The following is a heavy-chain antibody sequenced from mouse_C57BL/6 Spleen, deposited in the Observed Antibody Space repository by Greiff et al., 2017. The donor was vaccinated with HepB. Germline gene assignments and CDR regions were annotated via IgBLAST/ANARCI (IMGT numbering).Heavy chain of an antibody. CDR2: INYDGSST. Sequence: EVHLVESEGGLVQPGSSMKLSCTASGFTFSDYYMAWVRQVPEKGLEWVANINYDGSSTYYLDSLKSRFIISRDNAKNILYLQMSSLKSEDTATYYCARDEGYDYEGYFDVWGTGTTVTVSS. D-gene: IGHD2-4*01. CDR1: GFTFSDYY. J-gene: IGHJ1*03. V-gene: IGHV5-16*01. CDR3: ARDEGYDYEGYFDV.